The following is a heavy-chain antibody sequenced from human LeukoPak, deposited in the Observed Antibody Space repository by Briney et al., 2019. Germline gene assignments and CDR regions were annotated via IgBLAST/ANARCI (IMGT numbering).Heavy chain of an antibody. J-gene: IGHJ5*02. CDR1: GGSISSSSYY. Sequence: SETLSLTCTVSGGSISSSSYYWGWIRQPPGKGLEWIGSIYYSGSTYYNPSLKSRVTISVDTSKNQFSLKLSSVTAADPAVYYCARDQNWFDPWGQGTLVTVSS. CDR2: IYYSGST. V-gene: IGHV4-39*07. CDR3: ARDQNWFDP.